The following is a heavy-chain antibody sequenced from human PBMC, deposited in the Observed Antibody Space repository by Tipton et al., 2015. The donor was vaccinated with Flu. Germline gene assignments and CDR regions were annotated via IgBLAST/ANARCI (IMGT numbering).Heavy chain of an antibody. CDR3: RRGVAASAY. CDR2: IRSKANGGTT. CDR1: GFTFGDYA. V-gene: IGHV3-49*04. J-gene: IGHJ4*02. Sequence: RSLRLSCTASGFTFGDYAMSWVRQAPGKGLEWVGFIRSKANGGTTEYAASVKGRFSISRDDSKSIAYLQMNSLKTEDTAMYYCRRGVAASAYWGQGTLVTVSS. D-gene: IGHD6-13*01.